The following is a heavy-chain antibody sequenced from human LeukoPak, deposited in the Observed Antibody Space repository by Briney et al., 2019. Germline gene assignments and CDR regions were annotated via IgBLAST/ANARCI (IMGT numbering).Heavy chain of an antibody. Sequence: ASVKVSCKASGYTFTSYGISWVRQAPGQGLEWMGWISAYNGNTNYAQTLQGRVTMTTDTSTSTAYMELRSLRSDDTAVYYCARVSLLGYCSSTSCSPQLGFGYWGQGNLVTVSS. J-gene: IGHJ4*02. CDR1: GYTFTSYG. V-gene: IGHV1-18*01. CDR3: ARVSLLGYCSSTSCSPQLGFGY. CDR2: ISAYNGNT. D-gene: IGHD2-2*01.